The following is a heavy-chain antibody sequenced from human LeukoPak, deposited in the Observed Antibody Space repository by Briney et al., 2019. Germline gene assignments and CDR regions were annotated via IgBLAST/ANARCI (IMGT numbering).Heavy chain of an antibody. CDR3: AKDQGVVGDSSGYYYVGGTDY. CDR1: GCTFSSYA. V-gene: IGHV3-23*01. Sequence: GGSLRLSCAASGCTFSSYAMSWVRQAPGKGLEWVSAISGSGGSTYYADSVKGRFTISRDNSKNTLYLQMNSLRAEDTAVYYCAKDQGVVGDSSGYYYVGGTDYWGQGTLVTVSS. D-gene: IGHD3-22*01. CDR2: ISGSGGST. J-gene: IGHJ4*02.